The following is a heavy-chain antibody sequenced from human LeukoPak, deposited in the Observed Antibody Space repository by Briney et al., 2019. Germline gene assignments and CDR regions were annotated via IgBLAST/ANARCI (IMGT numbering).Heavy chain of an antibody. CDR2: INAGNGNT. CDR1: GYTFTSYA. J-gene: IGHJ4*02. CDR3: ARAATLVDTAMVLY. Sequence: ASVKVSCKASGYTFTSYAMHWVRQAPGQRLEWMGWINAGNGNTKNSQKFQGRVTITRDTSASTAYMELSSLRSEDTAVYYCARAATLVDTAMVLYWGQGTLVTVSS. D-gene: IGHD5-18*01. V-gene: IGHV1-3*01.